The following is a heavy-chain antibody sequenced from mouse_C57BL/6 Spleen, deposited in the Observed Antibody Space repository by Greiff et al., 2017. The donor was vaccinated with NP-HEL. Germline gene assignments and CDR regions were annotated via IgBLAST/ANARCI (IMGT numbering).Heavy chain of an antibody. CDR1: GYTFTSYG. D-gene: IGHD3-3*01. Sequence: QVHVKQSGAELARPGASVKLSCKASGYTFTSYGISWVKQRTGQGLEWIGEIYPRSGNTYYNEKFKGKATLTADKSSSTAYMELRSLTSEDSAVYFCARPGQDFDYWGQGTTLTVSS. J-gene: IGHJ2*01. CDR3: ARPGQDFDY. CDR2: IYPRSGNT. V-gene: IGHV1-81*01.